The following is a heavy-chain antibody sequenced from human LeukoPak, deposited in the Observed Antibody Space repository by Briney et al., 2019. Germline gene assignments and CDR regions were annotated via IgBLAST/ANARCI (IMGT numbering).Heavy chain of an antibody. CDR2: IYGGDSGT. Sequence: GESLRISCQGSGYTFTAYWIGWVRQMPGKGLEWMGVIYGGDSGTRYSPSFQGQVTFSADKSINTAYLQWRSLKASDTAIYYCARSSYSSGMDVWGQGTTVTVSS. CDR1: GYTFTAYW. D-gene: IGHD2-15*01. V-gene: IGHV5-51*01. J-gene: IGHJ6*02. CDR3: ARSSYSSGMDV.